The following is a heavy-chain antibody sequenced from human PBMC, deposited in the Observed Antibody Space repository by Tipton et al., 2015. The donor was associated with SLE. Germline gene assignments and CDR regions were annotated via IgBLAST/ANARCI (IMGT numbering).Heavy chain of an antibody. V-gene: IGHV4-34*01. CDR1: GGSFSGYY. Sequence: TLSLTCAVYGGSFSGYYWSWSRQPPGKGLEWIGEINHSGSTNYNPSLKSRVTISVDTSKNQFSLKLNSVTAADTAVYYRAIPRVGAFDIWGQGTMVTVSS. CDR3: AIPRVGAFDI. CDR2: INHSGST. J-gene: IGHJ3*02. D-gene: IGHD1-26*01.